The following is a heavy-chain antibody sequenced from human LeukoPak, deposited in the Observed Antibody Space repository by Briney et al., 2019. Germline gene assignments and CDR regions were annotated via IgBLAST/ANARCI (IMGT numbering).Heavy chain of an antibody. V-gene: IGHV3-43D*03. CDR1: GFTFDDYA. CDR2: ISWDAGST. CDR3: AKGGHYYYYGMDV. Sequence: PGGSLRLSCAASGFTFDDYAMHWVRQAPGKGLEWVSLISWDAGSTYYADSVKGRFTISRDNSKNSLYLQMNSLRAEDTALYYCAKGGHYYYYGMDVWGQGTTVTVSS. J-gene: IGHJ6*02.